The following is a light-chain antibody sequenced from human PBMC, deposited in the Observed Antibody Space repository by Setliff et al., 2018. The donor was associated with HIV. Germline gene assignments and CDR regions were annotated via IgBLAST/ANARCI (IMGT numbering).Light chain of an antibody. CDR1: RSDVGGYNS. CDR3: SSYTTTSTTV. Sequence: QSVLAQPASVSGSPGQSITISCTGTRSDVGGYNSVSWYQQHPGKVPKVLIYGVSNRPSGVSNRFSGSKSGNTASLTISGLQADDEADYYCSSYTTTSTTVFGTGTKVTVL. CDR2: GVS. V-gene: IGLV2-14*03. J-gene: IGLJ1*01.